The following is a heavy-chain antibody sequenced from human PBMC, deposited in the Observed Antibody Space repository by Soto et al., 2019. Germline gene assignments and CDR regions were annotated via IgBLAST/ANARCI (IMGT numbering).Heavy chain of an antibody. D-gene: IGHD1-26*01. V-gene: IGHV4-30-4*01. CDR3: ARVKPGARYFDD. J-gene: IGHJ4*02. CDR1: GGSISSGDYY. CDR2: IYYSGST. Sequence: SETLSLTCTVSGGSISSGDYYWSWIRQPPGKGLEWIGYIYYSGSTYYNPSLKSRVTISVDTSKNQFSLKLSSVTAADTAVYYGARVKPGARYFDDWGQGSLVTV.